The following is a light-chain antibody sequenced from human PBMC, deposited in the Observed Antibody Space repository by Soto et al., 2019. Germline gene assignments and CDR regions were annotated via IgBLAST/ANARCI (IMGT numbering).Light chain of an antibody. Sequence: DIVMTQSPDSLAVSLGERATINCKSSQSVLYSSNNKNDLAWYQPRPGQPPKLLIYSSSTRESGVPDRFSGSGSGTDFTLTISSLQAEDVAVYYCQQYDSSPFTFGGGTKVEIK. CDR3: QQYDSSPFT. J-gene: IGKJ4*01. V-gene: IGKV4-1*01. CDR1: QSVLYSSNNKND. CDR2: SSS.